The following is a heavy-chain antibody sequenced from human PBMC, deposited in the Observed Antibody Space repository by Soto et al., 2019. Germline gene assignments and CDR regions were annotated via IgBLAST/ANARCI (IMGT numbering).Heavy chain of an antibody. Sequence: SVKVSCKASGFTFTSSAVQWVRQARGQRLDWIGWIVVGSGNTNYAQKFQERVTITRDMSTSTAYMELSSLRSEDTAVYYCAAAPGYFDWLLSNYYGMDVWGQGTTVTVSS. CDR2: IVVGSGNT. J-gene: IGHJ6*02. CDR3: AAAPGYFDWLLSNYYGMDV. CDR1: GFTFTSSA. D-gene: IGHD3-9*01. V-gene: IGHV1-58*01.